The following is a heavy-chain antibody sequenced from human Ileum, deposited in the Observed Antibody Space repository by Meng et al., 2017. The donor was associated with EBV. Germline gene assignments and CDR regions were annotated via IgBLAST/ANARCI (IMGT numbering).Heavy chain of an antibody. CDR2: INTKTGDP. Sequence: QVQVVQSGSELKKPGASVKVSCKASGYSFNKLAINWVRQAPGQGLEWVGWINTKTGDPRYAQGFTGRFVFSLDTSVSTAYLQISSLKPEDTAVYYCVRDGRSINLLDYWGQGTLVTVSS. J-gene: IGHJ4*02. CDR3: VRDGRSINLLDY. V-gene: IGHV7-4-1*02. D-gene: IGHD2-15*01. CDR1: GYSFNKLA.